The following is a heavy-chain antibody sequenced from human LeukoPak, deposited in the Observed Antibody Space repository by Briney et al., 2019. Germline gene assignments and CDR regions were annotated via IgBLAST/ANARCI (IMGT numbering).Heavy chain of an antibody. CDR2: ISISSTTI. CDR1: GFTLSSYS. CDR3: ARVHGAYPFDS. J-gene: IGHJ4*02. D-gene: IGHD4/OR15-4a*01. Sequence: GGSLRLSCAASGFTLSSYSMNWVRQAPGKGLEWVSFISISSTTIYYADSVKGRFTISRDNAKNSLYLQMNSLRAEDTAVYYCARVHGAYPFDSWGQGTLVTVSS. V-gene: IGHV3-48*01.